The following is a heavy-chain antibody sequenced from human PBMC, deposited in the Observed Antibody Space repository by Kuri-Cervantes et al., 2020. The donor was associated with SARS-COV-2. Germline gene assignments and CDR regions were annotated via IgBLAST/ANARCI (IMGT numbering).Heavy chain of an antibody. D-gene: IGHD4-17*01. V-gene: IGHV3-23*01. CDR1: GFTFSSYA. Sequence: GESLKISCAASGFTFSSYAMSWVRQAPGKGLEWVSAISGSGGSTYYADSVKGRFTISRDNSKNTPYLQMNSLRAEDTAVHYCARARFDAFDIWGQGTMVTVSS. CDR3: ARARFDAFDI. J-gene: IGHJ3*02. CDR2: ISGSGGST.